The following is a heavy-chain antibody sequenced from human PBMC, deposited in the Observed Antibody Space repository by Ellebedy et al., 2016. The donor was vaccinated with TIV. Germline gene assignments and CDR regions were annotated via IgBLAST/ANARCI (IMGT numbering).Heavy chain of an antibody. CDR3: VKDGYYGDYFDYFDY. V-gene: IGHV3-23*01. Sequence: GGSLRLSCAASGFTFSSYAMSWVRQAPGKGLEWVSAISGSGGSTYYADSVKGRFTISRDNSKNTLYLQMNSLRAEDTAVYYCVKDGYYGDYFDYFDYWGQGTLVTVSS. D-gene: IGHD4-17*01. CDR1: GFTFSSYA. J-gene: IGHJ4*02. CDR2: ISGSGGST.